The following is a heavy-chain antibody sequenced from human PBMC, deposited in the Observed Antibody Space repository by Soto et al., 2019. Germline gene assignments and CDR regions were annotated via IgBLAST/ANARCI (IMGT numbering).Heavy chain of an antibody. CDR1: GGSISSGYYY. Sequence: SETLSLTCSVSGGSISSGYYYWSWIRQPPGKGLEWIGNIYYSGNTYYNPSLKSRLIISIDTSKNQFSLKLSSVTAADTAVYYCARGPYSSGWYVVDYWGQGTLVTVSS. D-gene: IGHD6-19*01. V-gene: IGHV4-30-4*01. J-gene: IGHJ4*02. CDR3: ARGPYSSGWYVVDY. CDR2: IYYSGNT.